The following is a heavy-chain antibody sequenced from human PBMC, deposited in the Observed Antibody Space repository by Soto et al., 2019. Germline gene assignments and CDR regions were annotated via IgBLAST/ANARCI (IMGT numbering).Heavy chain of an antibody. CDR2: IYPGDSDT. Sequence: PGESLKISCKGSGYSFISYWIGWVRQMTGKGLEWMGIIYPGDSDTRYSPSFQGQVTISADKSISTAYLQWSSLKASDTAMYYCARASGVVAATKNWFDPWGQGTLVTVSS. J-gene: IGHJ5*02. CDR1: GYSFISYW. CDR3: ARASGVVAATKNWFDP. D-gene: IGHD2-15*01. V-gene: IGHV5-51*01.